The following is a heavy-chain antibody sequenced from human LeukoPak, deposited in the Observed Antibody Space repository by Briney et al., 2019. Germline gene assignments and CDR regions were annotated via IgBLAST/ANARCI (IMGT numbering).Heavy chain of an antibody. Sequence: GGSLRLSCAASGFTFSSYAMSWVRQAPGKGLEWVSLISGSGGSTYYADSVKGRFTISRDNSKNTLSLQINSLRAEDTAVFYCAKVRTGSGGYTYGGDYWGQGTLVTLSS. V-gene: IGHV3-23*01. CDR2: ISGSGGST. J-gene: IGHJ4*02. CDR1: GFTFSSYA. D-gene: IGHD5-18*01. CDR3: AKVRTGSGGYTYGGDY.